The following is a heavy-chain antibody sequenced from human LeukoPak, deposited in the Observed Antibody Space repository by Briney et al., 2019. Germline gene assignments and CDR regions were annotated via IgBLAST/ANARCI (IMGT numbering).Heavy chain of an antibody. CDR1: GFTFSNYG. Sequence: GGSLRLSCAASGFTFSNYGMHWIRQAPGKGLEWVALISYDGSNIYFADSVKGRFTISRDNSKNTLYLQMHSLRAEDTAVYYCAKDNVAAAGRYFDYWGQGTLVTVSS. CDR2: ISYDGSNI. D-gene: IGHD6-13*01. J-gene: IGHJ4*02. CDR3: AKDNVAAAGRYFDY. V-gene: IGHV3-30*18.